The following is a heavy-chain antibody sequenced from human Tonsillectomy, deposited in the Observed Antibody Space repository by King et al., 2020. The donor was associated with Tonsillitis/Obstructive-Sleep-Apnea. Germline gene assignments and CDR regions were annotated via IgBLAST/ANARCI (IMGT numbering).Heavy chain of an antibody. CDR1: GFTVSSNY. CDR2: IYSGGST. Sequence: QLVQSGGGLIQPGGSLRLSCAASGFTVSSNYMSWVRQAPGKGLEWVSVIYSGGSTYYADSVKGRFTISRDNSKNTLYLQMNSLRAEDTAVYYCAGDLEWWGGSCRDAYYYYGMDVWGQGTTVTVSS. J-gene: IGHJ6*02. D-gene: IGHD2-15*01. V-gene: IGHV3-53*01. CDR3: AGDLEWWGGSCRDAYYYYGMDV.